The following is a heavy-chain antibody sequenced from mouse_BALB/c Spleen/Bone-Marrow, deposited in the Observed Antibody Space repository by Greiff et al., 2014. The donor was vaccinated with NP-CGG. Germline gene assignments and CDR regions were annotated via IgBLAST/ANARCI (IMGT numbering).Heavy chain of an antibody. J-gene: IGHJ2*01. CDR1: GYTFTTYW. Sequence: LQESGAELARPGASVKLSCKTSGYTFTTYWMQRVKQRPGQGLEWIGAIYPGEGDTRYTQKFKGKATLTADKSSSTAYMQLSNLTSEDSAVYYCSREPSNWGYYWGQGTTLTVSS. CDR3: SREPSNWGYY. CDR2: IYPGEGDT. V-gene: IGHV1-87*01.